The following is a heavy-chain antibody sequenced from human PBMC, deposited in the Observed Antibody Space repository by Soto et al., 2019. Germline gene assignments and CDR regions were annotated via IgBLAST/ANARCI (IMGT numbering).Heavy chain of an antibody. CDR2: IYPGDSDT. V-gene: IGHV5-51*01. Sequence: GESLKISCKGSGYSFTSYWIGWVRQMPGKGLEWMGIIYPGDSDTRYSPSFQGQVTISADKSISTAYLQWSSLKASDTAMYYCARPGKWSGNHNWFDPWGQGTLVTVSS. J-gene: IGHJ5*02. D-gene: IGHD3-3*01. CDR1: GYSFTSYW. CDR3: ARPGKWSGNHNWFDP.